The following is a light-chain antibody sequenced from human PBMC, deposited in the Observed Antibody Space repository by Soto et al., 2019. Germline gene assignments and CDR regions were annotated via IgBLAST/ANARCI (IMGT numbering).Light chain of an antibody. CDR1: SSDVGGYNY. J-gene: IGLJ1*01. Sequence: QSALTQPASVSGSPGQSITISCTGTSSDVGGYNYVSWYQQHPGKAPKFMIYDDSNRPSGVSNRFSGSKSDNTASLTISGLQAEDEDDYYCSSYTTSNTRQIVFGTGTKVTVL. V-gene: IGLV2-14*01. CDR2: DDS. CDR3: SSYTTSNTRQIV.